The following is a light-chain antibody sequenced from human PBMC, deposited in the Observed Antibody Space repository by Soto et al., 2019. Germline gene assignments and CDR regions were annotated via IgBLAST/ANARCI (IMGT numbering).Light chain of an antibody. V-gene: IGKV3-11*01. CDR3: QQRSNWQLT. CDR1: QSVSSC. CDR2: DAS. Sequence: EIVLTQSPATLSLSPGERATLSCRASQSVSSCLAWYQQKPGQAPRLLIYDASNRATGIPARFSGSGSGTDFTLTISSLEPEDFAVYYCQQRSNWQLTFGGGTKVEIK. J-gene: IGKJ4*01.